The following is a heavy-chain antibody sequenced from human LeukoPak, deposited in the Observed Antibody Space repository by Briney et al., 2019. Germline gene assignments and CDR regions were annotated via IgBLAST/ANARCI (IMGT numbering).Heavy chain of an antibody. CDR2: MNPNSGNT. Sequence: ASVKVSCKASGGTFSSYDINWVRQATGQGLEWMGWMNPNSGNTGYAQKFQGRVTITRNTSISTAYMELSSLRSEDTAVYYCASTGGVVVAAPYNWFDPWGQGTLVTVSS. D-gene: IGHD2-15*01. V-gene: IGHV1-8*03. J-gene: IGHJ5*02. CDR1: GGTFSSYD. CDR3: ASTGGVVVAAPYNWFDP.